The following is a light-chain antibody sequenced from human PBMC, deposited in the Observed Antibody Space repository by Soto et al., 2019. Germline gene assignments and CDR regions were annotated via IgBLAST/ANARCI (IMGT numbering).Light chain of an antibody. CDR3: AAWDDSLNGWV. V-gene: IGLV1-47*01. Sequence: QSVLTQPPSASGTPGQRVTISCSGSSSNIGHRYVYWFQQLPGTAPKLLMYRNQRPSGVPDRLSGSKSGTSASLSISGLRSEDEGDYYCAAWDDSLNGWVFGGGTKHTVL. CDR1: SSNIGHRY. CDR2: RN. J-gene: IGLJ3*02.